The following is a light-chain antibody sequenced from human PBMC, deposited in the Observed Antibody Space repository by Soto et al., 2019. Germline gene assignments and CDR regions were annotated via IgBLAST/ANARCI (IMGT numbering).Light chain of an antibody. J-gene: IGLJ2*01. CDR1: SGSIASNY. V-gene: IGLV6-57*02. CDR2: EDN. CDR3: QSYDSSNYVV. Sequence: NFMLTQPHSVSESPGKTVTISCTGSSGSIASNYVQWYQQRPGSAPTTVIYEDNQRLSGVPDRFSGSIDSSSNSASLTISGLKTEDEADYYCQSYDSSNYVVFGGGTKLTVL.